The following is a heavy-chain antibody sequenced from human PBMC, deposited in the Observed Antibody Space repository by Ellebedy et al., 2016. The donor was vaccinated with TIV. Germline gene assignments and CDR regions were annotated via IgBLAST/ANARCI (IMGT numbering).Heavy chain of an antibody. J-gene: IGHJ5*02. CDR2: IKQDESQR. CDR3: AREGAYGDYSQVSFPFDP. CDR1: GFSFRSYW. D-gene: IGHD4-17*01. Sequence: GGSLRLSCEASGFSFRSYWMSWVRQAPGRGLEWVANIKQDESQRYYVDSVKGRFTISRDNTKSSLYLQMNSLRAEDTAVYYCAREGAYGDYSQVSFPFDPWGQGTLVTVSS. V-gene: IGHV3-7*01.